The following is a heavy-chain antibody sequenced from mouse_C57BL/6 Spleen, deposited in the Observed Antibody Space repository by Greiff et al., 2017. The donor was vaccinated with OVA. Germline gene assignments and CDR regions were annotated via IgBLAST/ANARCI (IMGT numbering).Heavy chain of an antibody. D-gene: IGHD2-5*01. CDR2: ISSGGSYT. CDR1: GFTFSSYG. CDR3: ARRIVKSSMDY. J-gene: IGHJ4*01. V-gene: IGHV5-6*01. Sequence: EVHLVESGGDLVKPGGSLKLSCAASGFTFSSYGMSWVRQTPDKRLEWVATISSGGSYTYYPDSVKGRFTISRDNAKNTLYLQMSSLKSEDTPMYYCARRIVKSSMDYWGQGTSVTVSS.